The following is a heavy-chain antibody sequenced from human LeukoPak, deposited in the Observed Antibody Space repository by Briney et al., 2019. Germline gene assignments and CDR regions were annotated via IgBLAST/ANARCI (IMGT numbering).Heavy chain of an antibody. D-gene: IGHD6-19*01. Sequence: PGGSLRLSCAASGFTFSSYAMSWVRQAPGKGLEWVSAISGSGGSTYYADSVKGRFTISGDNSKNTLYLQMNSLRAEDTAVYYCAKGASSGWYGLMDYWGQGTLVTVSS. J-gene: IGHJ4*02. CDR3: AKGASSGWYGLMDY. CDR2: ISGSGGST. V-gene: IGHV3-23*01. CDR1: GFTFSSYA.